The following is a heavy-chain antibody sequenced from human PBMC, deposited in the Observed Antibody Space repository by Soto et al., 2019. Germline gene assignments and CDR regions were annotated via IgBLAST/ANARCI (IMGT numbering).Heavy chain of an antibody. CDR2: INHSGST. J-gene: IGHJ6*02. CDR1: GGSFSGYY. V-gene: IGHV4-34*01. CDR3: ARGTIFGVVINDYYYGMDV. D-gene: IGHD3-3*01. Sequence: SETLSLTCAVYGGSFSGYYWSWIRQPPGKGLEWIGEINHSGSTNYNPSLKSRVTISVDTSKNQFSLKLSSVTAADTAVYYCARGTIFGVVINDYYYGMDVWGQGTTVTVSS.